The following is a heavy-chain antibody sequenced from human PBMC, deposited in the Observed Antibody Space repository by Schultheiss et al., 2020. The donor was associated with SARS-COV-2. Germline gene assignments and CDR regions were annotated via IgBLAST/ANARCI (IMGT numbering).Heavy chain of an antibody. J-gene: IGHJ6*02. Sequence: SQTLSLTCTVSGGSISSYYWSWIRQPAGKGLEWIGRIYTSGSTNYNPSLKSRVTMSVDTSKNQFSLKLSSVTAADTAVYYCARDGYATYYYGMDVWGQGTTVTVSS. CDR3: ARDGYATYYYGMDV. CDR1: GGSISSYY. D-gene: IGHD5-12*01. V-gene: IGHV4-4*07. CDR2: IYTSGST.